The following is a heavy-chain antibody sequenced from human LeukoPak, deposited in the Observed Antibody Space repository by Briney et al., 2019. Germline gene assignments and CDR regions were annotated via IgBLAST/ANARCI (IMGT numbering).Heavy chain of an antibody. CDR1: GFTFSTYS. CDR3: ARDMPTATTCYLEH. CDR2: ISSSSNYI. Sequence: GGSLRLSCAASGFTFSTYSMNWVRQAPGKGLEWVSSISSSSNYIYYADSVKGRFSISRGDAKNLLFLQMNGLRVEDTAVDYCARDMPTATTCYLEHWGQGTLVTVSS. D-gene: IGHD4-17*01. J-gene: IGHJ1*01. V-gene: IGHV3-21*06.